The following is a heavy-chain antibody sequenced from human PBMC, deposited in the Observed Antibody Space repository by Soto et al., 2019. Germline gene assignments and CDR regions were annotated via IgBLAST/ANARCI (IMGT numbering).Heavy chain of an antibody. CDR1: GDSVSSNTAS. J-gene: IGHJ5*02. D-gene: IGHD5-12*01. V-gene: IGHV6-1*01. CDR2: TYFRSKWYN. Sequence: SQTLSLTCAISGDSVSSNTASWNWIRQSPSRGLEWLGRTYFRSKWYNDXXVSVKSRIIINPDTSDNQFSLQLNSVTPEDTAVYFCAKGDNLGPKTGYAFDPXGXGIMVTVSS. CDR3: AKGDNLGPKTGYAFDP.